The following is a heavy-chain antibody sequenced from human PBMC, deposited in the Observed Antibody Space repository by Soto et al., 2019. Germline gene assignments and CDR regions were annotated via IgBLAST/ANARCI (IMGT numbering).Heavy chain of an antibody. V-gene: IGHV1-2*04. Sequence: QVRLVQSGAEVKKPGASVKVSCKASGYTFTGYYMHWVRQAPGQGLEWMGWINPNSGGTNYAQKFQGWVTMTRNAYSSTAYTELSSLRSDDTAVYYCARDAGYSGSYYYYCMAYWGKGSTVTVSS. CDR3: ARDAGYSGSYYYYCMAY. CDR2: INPNSGGT. J-gene: IGHJ6*03. CDR1: GYTFTGYY. D-gene: IGHD1-26*01.